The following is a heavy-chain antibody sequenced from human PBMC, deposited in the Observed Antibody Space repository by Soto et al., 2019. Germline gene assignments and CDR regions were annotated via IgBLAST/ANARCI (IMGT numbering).Heavy chain of an antibody. Sequence: QPGGSLRLSCAASGFTFSSYGMHWVRQAPGKGLEWVAVISYDGSNKYYADSVKGRFTISRDNSKNTLYLQMNSLRAEDTAVYYCACYDSSGSVAGPTAFDIWGQGTMVTVSS. CDR3: ACYDSSGSVAGPTAFDI. CDR2: ISYDGSNK. D-gene: IGHD3-22*01. CDR1: GFTFSSYG. V-gene: IGHV3-30*03. J-gene: IGHJ3*02.